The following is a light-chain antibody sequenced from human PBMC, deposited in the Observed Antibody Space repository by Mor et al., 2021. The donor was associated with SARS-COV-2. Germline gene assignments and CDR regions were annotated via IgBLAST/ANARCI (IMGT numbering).Light chain of an antibody. CDR2: DAS. CDR3: HQFGSSVFS. V-gene: IGKV3-20*01. Sequence: TSNSLAWYQQKPRQPPRLLIFDASSRPTGIPDRFSVSGSGTDFTLTISRVEPEDFAVYHCHQFGSSVFSFGQGSRLEMK. CDR1: TSNS. J-gene: IGKJ2*01.